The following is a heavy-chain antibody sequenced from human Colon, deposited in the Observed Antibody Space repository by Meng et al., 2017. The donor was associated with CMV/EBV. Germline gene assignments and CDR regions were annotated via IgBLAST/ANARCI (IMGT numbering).Heavy chain of an antibody. CDR1: GFTFSRFW. Sequence: ESLKISCAASGFTFSRFWMSWVRQAPGKGLEWVANIKEDGSEKYYVDSVKGRFTISRDNAKNSLYLQMNSLRVEDTAVYYCARDGTVYGIWGQGTLVTVSS. CDR3: ARDGTVYGI. CDR2: IKEDGSEK. J-gene: IGHJ4*02. V-gene: IGHV3-7*01. D-gene: IGHD1-26*01.